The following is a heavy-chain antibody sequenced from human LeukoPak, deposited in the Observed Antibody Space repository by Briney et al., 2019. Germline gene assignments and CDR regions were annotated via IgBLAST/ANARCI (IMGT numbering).Heavy chain of an antibody. Sequence: GASVKVSCKASGYTFTSYDINWVRQATGQGLEWMGWMNPNSGNTGYAQKFQGRVTMTRNNSITTPYLELNSLRAEDTAVYYCARRHGRCSDGSCYYPDYWGQGTLVTVSS. J-gene: IGHJ4*02. CDR2: MNPNSGNT. CDR3: ARRHGRCSDGSCYYPDY. D-gene: IGHD2-15*01. V-gene: IGHV1-8*01. CDR1: GYTFTSYD.